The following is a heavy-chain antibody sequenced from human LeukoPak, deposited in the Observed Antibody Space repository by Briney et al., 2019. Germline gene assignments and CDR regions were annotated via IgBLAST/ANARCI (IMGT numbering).Heavy chain of an antibody. J-gene: IGHJ5*02. CDR2: IYTSGST. CDR3: ARAPGWYLRGNWFDP. Sequence: SETLSLTCTVSGGSISSGSYYWSWIRQPAGKGLEWIGRIYTSGSTNYNPSLKSRVTVSVDTSKNQFSLKLSSVTAADTAVYYCARAPGWYLRGNWFDPWDQGTLVTVSS. V-gene: IGHV4-61*02. CDR1: GGSISSGSYY. D-gene: IGHD2-15*01.